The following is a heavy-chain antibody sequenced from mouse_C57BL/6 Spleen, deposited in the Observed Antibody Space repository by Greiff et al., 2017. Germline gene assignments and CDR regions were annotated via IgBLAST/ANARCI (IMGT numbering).Heavy chain of an antibody. CDR1: GFTFSDYG. V-gene: IGHV5-17*01. CDR3: ARNVGGYYYAMDY. Sequence: EVQRVESGGGLVKPGGSLKLSCAASGFTFSDYGMHWVRQAPEKGLEWVAYISSGSSTIYYADTVKGRFTISRDNAKNTLFLQMTSLRSEDTAMYYCARNVGGYYYAMDYWGQGTSVTVSS. J-gene: IGHJ4*01. CDR2: ISSGSSTI.